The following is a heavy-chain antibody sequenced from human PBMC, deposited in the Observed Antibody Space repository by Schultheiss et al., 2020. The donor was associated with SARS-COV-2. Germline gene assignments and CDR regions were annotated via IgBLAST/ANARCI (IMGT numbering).Heavy chain of an antibody. D-gene: IGHD3-3*01. V-gene: IGHV4-61*02. J-gene: IGHJ4*02. CDR2: IYTSGST. CDR1: GGSISSTSYY. CDR3: ARKYPVVGLEWSR. Sequence: SETLSLTCSVSGGSISSTSYYWSWIRQPAGKGLEWIGRIYTSGSTNYNPSLKSRVTISVDTSKNQFSLKLSSVTAADTAVYYCARKYPVVGLEWSRWGQGTLVTVSS.